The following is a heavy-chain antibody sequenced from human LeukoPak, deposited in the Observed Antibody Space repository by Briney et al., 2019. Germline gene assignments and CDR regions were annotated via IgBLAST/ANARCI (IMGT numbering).Heavy chain of an antibody. D-gene: IGHD6-13*01. V-gene: IGHV3-23*01. CDR1: GLTFSDYA. J-gene: IGHJ4*02. Sequence: GGSLRLSCVASGLTFSDYAMSWVRQAPGKGLEWVSGISGGGGSTFYADSVKGRFTISRDNSKSTLYLQMNSLRAEDTAVYYCAKDVYGSSWSSFDCWGQGTLVTVSS. CDR2: ISGGGGST. CDR3: AKDVYGSSWSSFDC.